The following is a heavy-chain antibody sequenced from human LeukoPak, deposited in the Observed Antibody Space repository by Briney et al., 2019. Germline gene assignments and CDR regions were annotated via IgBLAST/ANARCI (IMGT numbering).Heavy chain of an antibody. Sequence: ASVTVSCKASGYTFTSYGISWVRQAPGQGLEWMGWISAYNGNTNYAQKLQGRVTMTTDTSTSTAYMELRSLRSDDTAVYYCAREREGFGEFPFDYWGQGTLVTVSS. CDR2: ISAYNGNT. V-gene: IGHV1-18*04. J-gene: IGHJ4*02. CDR1: GYTFTSYG. CDR3: AREREGFGEFPFDY. D-gene: IGHD3-10*01.